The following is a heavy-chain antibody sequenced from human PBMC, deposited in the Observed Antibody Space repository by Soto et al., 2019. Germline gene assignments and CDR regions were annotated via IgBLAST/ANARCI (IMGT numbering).Heavy chain of an antibody. CDR3: ARSLVAGMVDY. CDR1: GGSISSYY. V-gene: IGHV4-59*08. Sequence: SETLSLTCTVSGGSISSYYWSWIRQPPGKGLEWIGYIYYSGSTNYNPSLKSRVTISVDTSKNQFSLKLSSVTAADTAVYYCARSLVAGMVDYWGQGTLVTVSS. D-gene: IGHD6-19*01. CDR2: IYYSGST. J-gene: IGHJ4*02.